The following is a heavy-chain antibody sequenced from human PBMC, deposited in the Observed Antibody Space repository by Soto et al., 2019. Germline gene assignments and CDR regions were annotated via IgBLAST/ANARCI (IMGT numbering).Heavy chain of an antibody. CDR3: AKDYSGPADY. CDR2: ISYDGSN. J-gene: IGHJ4*02. CDR1: GFTFSSYG. D-gene: IGHD5-12*01. V-gene: IGHV3-30*18. Sequence: QVQLVESGGGVVQPGRSLRFSCAASGFTFSSYGMHWVRQAPGKGLEWVAVISYDGSNYYADSVKGRFTISRDNSKNTLYLQMNSLRAEDTAIYYCAKDYSGPADYWGQGTLVTVSS.